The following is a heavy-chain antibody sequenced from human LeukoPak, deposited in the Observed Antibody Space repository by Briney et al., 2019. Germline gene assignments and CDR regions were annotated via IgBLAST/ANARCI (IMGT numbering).Heavy chain of an antibody. J-gene: IGHJ4*02. CDR2: IRTAGKHI. V-gene: IGHV3-21*06. Sequence: GGSLRLSCAGSGFIFSSYNMNWVRQAPGKGLEWVSSIRTAGKHIYYADSVRDRSAISREHAKNSLYLQMNYVGVDDTAVYYCATYSGTYRDHWGQGTLVTVSS. CDR3: ATYSGTYRDH. CDR1: GFIFSSYN. D-gene: IGHD1-26*01.